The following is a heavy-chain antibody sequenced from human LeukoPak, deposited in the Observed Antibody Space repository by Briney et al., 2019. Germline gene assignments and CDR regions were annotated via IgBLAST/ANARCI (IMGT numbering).Heavy chain of an antibody. CDR3: ARDLEWSSSSWSSSFDY. Sequence: PGGSLRLSCAASGFTFSSYSMNWVRQAPGKGLEWVSSISSSSSYIYYADSVKGRFTISRDNAKNSLYLQMNSLRAEDTAVYYCARDLEWSSSSWSSSFDYWGQGTLVTVSS. V-gene: IGHV3-21*01. CDR2: ISSSSSYI. J-gene: IGHJ4*02. CDR1: GFTFSSYS. D-gene: IGHD6-13*01.